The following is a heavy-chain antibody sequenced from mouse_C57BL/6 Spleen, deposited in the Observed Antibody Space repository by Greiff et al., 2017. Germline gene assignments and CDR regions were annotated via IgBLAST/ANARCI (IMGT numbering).Heavy chain of an antibody. D-gene: IGHD2-4*01. CDR3: ARGGLRGDYAMDY. Sequence: VQLKESGPGLVKPSQSLSLTCSVTGYSITSGYYWNWIRQFPGNKLEWMGYISYDGSNNYNPSLKNRISITRDTSKNQFFLKLNSVTTEDTATYYCARGGLRGDYAMDYWGQGTSVTVSS. J-gene: IGHJ4*01. CDR1: GYSITSGYY. CDR2: ISYDGSN. V-gene: IGHV3-6*01.